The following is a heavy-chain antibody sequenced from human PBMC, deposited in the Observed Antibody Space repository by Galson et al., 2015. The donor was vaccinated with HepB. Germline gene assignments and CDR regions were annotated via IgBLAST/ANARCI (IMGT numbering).Heavy chain of an antibody. Sequence: SLRLSCAASGFTFSNYGMHWVRQAPGKGLEWVAVVWYDGTHEDYADSVKGRFTISRADSENTLYLQLNSLRVEDTALYYCARENEGIHGAFDIWGQGTMVTVSS. CDR3: ARENEGIHGAFDI. V-gene: IGHV3-33*01. D-gene: IGHD1-1*01. CDR2: VWYDGTHE. J-gene: IGHJ3*02. CDR1: GFTFSNYG.